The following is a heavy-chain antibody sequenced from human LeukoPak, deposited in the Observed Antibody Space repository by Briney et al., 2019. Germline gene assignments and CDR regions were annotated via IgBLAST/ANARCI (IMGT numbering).Heavy chain of an antibody. CDR1: GGSISSYY. Sequence: PSETLSLTCTVPGGSISSYYWSWIRQPPGKGLEWIGYIYYIGSTNYNPSLKSRVTISVDTSKNQFSLMLSSVTAADTAVYYCARRGSGWSTQYYFDYWGQGTLVTVSS. CDR3: ARRGSGWSTQYYFDY. J-gene: IGHJ4*02. D-gene: IGHD6-19*01. V-gene: IGHV4-59*08. CDR2: IYYIGST.